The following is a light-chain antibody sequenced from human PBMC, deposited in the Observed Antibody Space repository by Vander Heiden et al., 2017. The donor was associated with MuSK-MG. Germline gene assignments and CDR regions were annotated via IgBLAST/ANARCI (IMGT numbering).Light chain of an antibody. CDR3: ASWDASLNVVV. CDR1: RSNFGSNF. V-gene: IGLV1-44*01. Sequence: QSVLTQPPSASGTPGQRVTISCSGSRSNFGSNFVNWYQQVPGTAPRLLIDRNNRRPSGVPDRFSASQSDTSDSLSISGLQSEDEADYYCASWDASLNVVVFGGGTKLTVL. CDR2: RNN. J-gene: IGLJ2*01.